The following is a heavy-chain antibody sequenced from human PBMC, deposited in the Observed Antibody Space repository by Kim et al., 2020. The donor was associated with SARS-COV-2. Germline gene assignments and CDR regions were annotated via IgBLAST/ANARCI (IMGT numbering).Heavy chain of an antibody. J-gene: IGHJ4*02. V-gene: IGHV4-59*11. CDR2: IYYSGST. CDR1: GGSISSHY. Sequence: SETLSLTCTVSGGSISSHYWTWIRQPPGKGLEWIGHIYYSGSTNYNPSLKSRVTITVDTSKNQFSLKLSSVIAADTAVYYCAREGLVGSTYFDYWGQGTLVTVSS. CDR3: AREGLVGSTYFDY. D-gene: IGHD1-26*01.